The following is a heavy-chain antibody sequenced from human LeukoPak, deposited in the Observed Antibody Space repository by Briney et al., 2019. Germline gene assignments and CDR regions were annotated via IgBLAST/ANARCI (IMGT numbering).Heavy chain of an antibody. V-gene: IGHV4-4*02. D-gene: IGHD4-17*01. CDR2: IHHSGTT. CDR1: GGSISSSNW. J-gene: IGHJ5*02. CDR3: ARDKGDYGDYYWLDP. Sequence: SSETLSLTCAVSGGSISSSNWWGWVRQPPGRGLECIGEIHHSGTTNYNPSLKSRVTISVDKSKNQFSLKLSSVTAADTAVYYCARDKGDYGDYYWLDPWGQGTLVTVSS.